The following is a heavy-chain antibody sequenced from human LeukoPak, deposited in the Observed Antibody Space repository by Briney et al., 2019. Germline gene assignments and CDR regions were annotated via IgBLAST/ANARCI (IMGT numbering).Heavy chain of an antibody. J-gene: IGHJ4*02. CDR2: ISYDGSNK. Sequence: GGSLGLSCAASGFTFSSYAMHWVSQAPGKGLEWVAVISYDGSNKYYADSVKGRFTISRDNSKNTLYLQMNSLRAEDTAVYYCAAISAGYWGQGTLVTVSS. CDR3: AAISAGY. CDR1: GFTFSSYA. V-gene: IGHV3-30-3*01.